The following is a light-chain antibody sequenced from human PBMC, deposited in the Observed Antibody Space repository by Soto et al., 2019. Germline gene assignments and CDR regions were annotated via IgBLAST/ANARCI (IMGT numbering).Light chain of an antibody. CDR1: QSISDNY. CDR3: QQYGTSPYA. V-gene: IGKV3-20*01. J-gene: IGKJ2*01. CDR2: DAS. Sequence: IVLTQSPGTLSLSPGERATLSCRASQSISDNYLAWYRQKPGQPPRLLLYDASTRAIDIPDRISGTGSGPVFTLTINSLEPEDSALYYCQQYGTSPYAFGQGTKLEIK.